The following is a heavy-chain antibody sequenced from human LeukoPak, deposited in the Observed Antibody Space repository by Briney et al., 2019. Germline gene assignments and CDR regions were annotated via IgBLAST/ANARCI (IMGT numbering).Heavy chain of an antibody. J-gene: IGHJ3*02. Sequence: GGSLRLSCAASGFTFDDYAMSWVRQVPGKGLEWVSGINWNGGSTGYADSVKGRFTISRDNAKNSLYLQMNSLRAEDTAVYYCARDKSGSYGHDAFDIWGQGTMVTVSS. V-gene: IGHV3-20*04. CDR2: INWNGGST. CDR3: ARDKSGSYGHDAFDI. D-gene: IGHD1-26*01. CDR1: GFTFDDYA.